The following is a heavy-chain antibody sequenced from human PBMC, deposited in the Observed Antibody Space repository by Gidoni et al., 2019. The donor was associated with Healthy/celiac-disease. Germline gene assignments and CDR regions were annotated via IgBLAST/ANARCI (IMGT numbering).Heavy chain of an antibody. V-gene: IGHV3-9*01. Sequence: EVQLVESGGGLVQPGRSLSLSCAASGFTFDDYAMHWVRQAPGKGLEWVSGISWNSGSIGYADSVKGRFTISRDNAKNSLYLQMNSLRAEDTALYYCAKDLTGGDYGDLDAFDIWGQGTMVTVSS. CDR3: AKDLTGGDYGDLDAFDI. CDR1: GFTFDDYA. J-gene: IGHJ3*02. D-gene: IGHD4-17*01. CDR2: ISWNSGSI.